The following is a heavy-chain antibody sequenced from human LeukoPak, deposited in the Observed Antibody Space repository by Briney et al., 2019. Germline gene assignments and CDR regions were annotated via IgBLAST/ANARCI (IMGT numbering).Heavy chain of an antibody. D-gene: IGHD3-16*02. CDR3: ARRRDYVWGSYRYAFDI. CDR1: GGSISSYY. Sequence: PSETLSLTCSVSGGSISSYYWTWIRQPPGKGLEWIGYRYYSGSTTYNPSLKSRVTISVDTAKSEFSLKLISVPAADTAIYYCARRRDYVWGSYRYAFDIWGQGTMVTVSS. V-gene: IGHV4-59*01. CDR2: RYYSGST. J-gene: IGHJ3*02.